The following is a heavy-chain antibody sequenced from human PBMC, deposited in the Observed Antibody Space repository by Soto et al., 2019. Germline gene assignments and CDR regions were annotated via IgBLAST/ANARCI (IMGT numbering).Heavy chain of an antibody. J-gene: IGHJ6*02. CDR2: IRSKAYGGTT. Sequence: GGSLRLSCTASGFTFVDYAMSWVRQAPGKGLEWVGFIRSKAYGGTTEYAASVKGRFTISRDDSKSIAYLQMNSLKTEDTAVYYCTRLGGYDYYYYYGMDVWGQGTTVTV. D-gene: IGHD3-22*01. CDR3: TRLGGYDYYYYYGMDV. CDR1: GFTFVDYA. V-gene: IGHV3-49*04.